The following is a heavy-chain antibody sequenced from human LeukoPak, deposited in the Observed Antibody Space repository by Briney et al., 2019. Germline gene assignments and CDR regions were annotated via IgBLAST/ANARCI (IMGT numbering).Heavy chain of an antibody. D-gene: IGHD3-10*01. CDR1: GFTFSSYS. CDR3: ARGRSGSYSFDY. CDR2: ISSSSSYI. V-gene: IGHV3-21*01. Sequence: GGSLRLSCAASGFTFSSYSMNWVRQAPGKGLEWVSSISSSSSYIYYADSVKGRFTISRDNAKNSLYLQMSSLRAEDTAVYYCARGRSGSYSFDYWGQGTLVTVSS. J-gene: IGHJ4*02.